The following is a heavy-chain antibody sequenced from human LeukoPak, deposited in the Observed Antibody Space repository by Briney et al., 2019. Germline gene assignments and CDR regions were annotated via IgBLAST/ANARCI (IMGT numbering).Heavy chain of an antibody. Sequence: GGSLRLPCAASGFTYSSYAKSWVRQAPAKGLEWVSAISGSGGSTYYADYVKGRFTISRDNSKNTLYLQMNSLRAEDTAVYYCAKERDWNYGGYFDYWGQGTLVTVSS. CDR2: ISGSGGST. J-gene: IGHJ4*02. CDR1: GFTYSSYA. D-gene: IGHD1-7*01. CDR3: AKERDWNYGGYFDY. V-gene: IGHV3-23*01.